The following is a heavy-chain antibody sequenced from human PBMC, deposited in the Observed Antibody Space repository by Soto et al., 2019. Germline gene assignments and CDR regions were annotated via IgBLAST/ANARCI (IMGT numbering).Heavy chain of an antibody. V-gene: IGHV1-18*01. J-gene: IGHJ4*02. D-gene: IGHD6-6*01. Sequence: QVQLVQSGAEVKKPGASVKVSCQASGYTFSNYGFSWVRQAPGQGLEWMGWISGYNGNTNYAERLQGRVTMTTDTSRRTAYMELKSLSYDDRAVYYCAREGQLGYWGQGTPVTVSS. CDR2: ISGYNGNT. CDR3: AREGQLGY. CDR1: GYTFSNYG.